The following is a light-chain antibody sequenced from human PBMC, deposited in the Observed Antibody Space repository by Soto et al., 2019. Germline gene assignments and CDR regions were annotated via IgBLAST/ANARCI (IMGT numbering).Light chain of an antibody. Sequence: EIVMTQSPATLSVSPGERATLSCRASQSVGSGLSWYQQKPGQAPRLLIYDASNRATGIPARFSGSGSGTDFTLTINSLEPEDFAVYYCQQRSNWPSITFGQGTRLEIK. V-gene: IGKV3-11*01. CDR1: QSVGSG. J-gene: IGKJ5*01. CDR2: DAS. CDR3: QQRSNWPSIT.